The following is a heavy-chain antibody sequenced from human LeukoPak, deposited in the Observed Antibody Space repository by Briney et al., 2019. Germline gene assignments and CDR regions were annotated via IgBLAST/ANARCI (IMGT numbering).Heavy chain of an antibody. J-gene: IGHJ4*02. CDR2: IYYSGRT. CDR1: GASITSYY. Sequence: PSETLSLTCTVSGASITSYYWSWIRQPPGKGLEWIGYIYYSGRTNYNPSLRSRVTISVDTSKNQFSLKLTSVTAADTAVYYCARGENGYETDFDYWGQGTLVTVSS. D-gene: IGHD5-18*01. CDR3: ARGENGYETDFDY. V-gene: IGHV4-59*01.